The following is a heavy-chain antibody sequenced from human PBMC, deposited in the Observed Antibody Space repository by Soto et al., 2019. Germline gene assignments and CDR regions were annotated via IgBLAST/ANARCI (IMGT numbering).Heavy chain of an antibody. D-gene: IGHD6-19*01. V-gene: IGHV1-46*03. Sequence: QVQLVQSGAEVKKPGASVKVSCKASGYTFTSYYMHWVRQAPGQGLEWMGIINPSGGSTSYAQKFQGRVTMTRDTSPSTVYMELSSLRSEDTAVYYCARVSVAVAGTVPPPQSYYFDYWGQGTLVTVSS. J-gene: IGHJ4*02. CDR3: ARVSVAVAGTVPPPQSYYFDY. CDR2: INPSGGST. CDR1: GYTFTSYY.